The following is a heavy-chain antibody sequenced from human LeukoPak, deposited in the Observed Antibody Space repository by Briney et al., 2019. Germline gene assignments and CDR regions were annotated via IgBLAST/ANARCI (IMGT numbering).Heavy chain of an antibody. D-gene: IGHD6-13*01. CDR3: ARALGQQLAPYYYYYGMDV. J-gene: IGHJ6*02. CDR1: GYTFTSYY. Sequence: ASVKVSCKASGYTFTSYYMHWVRQAPGQGLEWMGWINPNSGGTNYAQKFQGRVTMTRDTSISTAYMELSRLRSDDTAVYYCARALGQQLAPYYYYYGMDVWGQGTTVTVSS. CDR2: INPNSGGT. V-gene: IGHV1-2*02.